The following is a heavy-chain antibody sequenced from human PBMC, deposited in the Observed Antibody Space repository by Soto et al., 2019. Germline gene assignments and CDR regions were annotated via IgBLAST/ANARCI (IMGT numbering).Heavy chain of an antibody. Sequence: EVQLVESGGGLVQPGGSLRLSCAASGFTFSSYWMTWVLQAPGKGLEWVANIKQDGSAKYYVDSVKGRFTISRDNAKNSLYLQMNSLRAEDTAVYYCASWLKTSGWYVLLEGSFDYWGQGTLVTVSS. CDR2: IKQDGSAK. V-gene: IGHV3-7*01. J-gene: IGHJ4*02. D-gene: IGHD6-19*01. CDR3: ASWLKTSGWYVLLEGSFDY. CDR1: GFTFSSYW.